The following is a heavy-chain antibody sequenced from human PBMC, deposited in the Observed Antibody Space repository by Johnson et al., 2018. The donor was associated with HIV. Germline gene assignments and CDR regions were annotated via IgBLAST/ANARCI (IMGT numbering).Heavy chain of an antibody. CDR2: ISYDGSNK. CDR3: ARDVYYYDSSEEGAFDI. V-gene: IGHV3-30-3*01. D-gene: IGHD3-22*01. Sequence: QVQLVESGGGLIQPGGSLRLSCAASGFTFSSYAMHWVRQAPGKGLEWVAVISYDGSNKYYADSVKGRFTISRDNSKNTLYLQMNSLRAEDTAVYYCARDVYYYDSSEEGAFDIWGQGTMVTVSS. CDR1: GFTFSSYA. J-gene: IGHJ3*02.